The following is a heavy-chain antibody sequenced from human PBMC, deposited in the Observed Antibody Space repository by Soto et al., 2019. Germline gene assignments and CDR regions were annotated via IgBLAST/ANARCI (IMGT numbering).Heavy chain of an antibody. J-gene: IGHJ5*02. CDR2: IWYDGSHK. D-gene: IGHD6-19*01. CDR3: ARAAVAGSFDWFDP. CDR1: GFTFSSYG. Sequence: QVQLVESGGGVVKPGRSLRLSCAASGFTFSSYGMHWVRQAPGKGLEWVAVIWYDGSHKYYADSVKGRFTISRDNSKNTLYLQMNSLRAEDTAVYYCARAAVAGSFDWFDPWGQGTLVTVSS. V-gene: IGHV3-33*01.